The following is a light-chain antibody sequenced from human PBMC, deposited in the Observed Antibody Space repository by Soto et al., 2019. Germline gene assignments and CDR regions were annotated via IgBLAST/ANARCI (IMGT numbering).Light chain of an antibody. CDR2: DAS. J-gene: IGKJ2*01. Sequence: ERVMTQSPATLSVSPGERATLSCRASQNVSSNLAWYQQKPGQAPRLLIYDASTRATGIPDRFSGSGSGTEFTLTISSLQSEDSAIYYCQQYINWPRTFGQGTKLEIK. CDR1: QNVSSN. V-gene: IGKV3-15*01. CDR3: QQYINWPRT.